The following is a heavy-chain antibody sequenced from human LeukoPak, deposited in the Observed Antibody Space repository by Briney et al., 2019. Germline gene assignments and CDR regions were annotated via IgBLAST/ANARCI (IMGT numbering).Heavy chain of an antibody. V-gene: IGHV1-69*13. CDR3: ARGLLPNYYYYGMDV. J-gene: IGHJ6*02. CDR2: IIPIFGTP. D-gene: IGHD2/OR15-2a*01. Sequence: GASVKVSCTASGGTFSSYPITWVRQAPGQGLEWMGGIIPIFGTPNYAQRFEGRVTITADESTSTAYMELSSLRSEDTAVYFCARGLLPNYYYYGMDVWGQGTTVTVSS. CDR1: GGTFSSYP.